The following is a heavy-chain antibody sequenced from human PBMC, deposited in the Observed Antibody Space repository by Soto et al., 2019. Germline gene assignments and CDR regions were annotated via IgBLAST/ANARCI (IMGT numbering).Heavy chain of an antibody. CDR1: GGTFSSYA. CDR2: IIPIFGTA. V-gene: IGHV1-69*13. Sequence: SVKVSCKASGGTFSSYAISWVRQAPGQGLEWMGGIIPIFGTANYAQKFQGRVTITADESTSTAYMELSSVRSEDTAVYYCASKGYCSSTSCSPAYQYYYYYYGMDVWAKGPRSPSP. D-gene: IGHD2-2*01. J-gene: IGHJ6*02. CDR3: ASKGYCSSTSCSPAYQYYYYYYGMDV.